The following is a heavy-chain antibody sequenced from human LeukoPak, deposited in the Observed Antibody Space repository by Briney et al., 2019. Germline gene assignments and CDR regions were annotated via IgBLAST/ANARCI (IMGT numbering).Heavy chain of an antibody. V-gene: IGHV1-69*10. CDR1: GGTFDKNA. D-gene: IGHD2-2*02. J-gene: IGHJ6*02. CDR2: IIPVVGVA. Sequence: GASVKVSCKASGGTFDKNAISWVRQAPGQGLEWMGGIIPVVGVAQYAQTFQGRVTITADPSTTTAYMELSGLGAEDTALYDCARIKAVGVPVAIYAYYYSALDVWGQGTTVTVSS. CDR3: ARIKAVGVPVAIYAYYYSALDV.